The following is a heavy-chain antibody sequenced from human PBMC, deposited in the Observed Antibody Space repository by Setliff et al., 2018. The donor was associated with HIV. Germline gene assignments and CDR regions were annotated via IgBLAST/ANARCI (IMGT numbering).Heavy chain of an antibody. CDR3: ARENNFDY. J-gene: IGHJ4*02. CDR2: ISYDGSNK. Sequence: QPGGSLRLSCAASGFMFSIYAMHWVRQTPGKGLEWVAVISYDGSNKYYADSVKGRFTISRDNSKNTLYLQMNSLRAEDTAVYYCARENNFDYWGQGTLVTVSS. CDR1: GFMFSIYA. V-gene: IGHV3-30*04.